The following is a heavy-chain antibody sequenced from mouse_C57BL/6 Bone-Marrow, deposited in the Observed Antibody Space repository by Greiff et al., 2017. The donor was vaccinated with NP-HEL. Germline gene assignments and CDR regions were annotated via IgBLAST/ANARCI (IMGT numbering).Heavy chain of an antibody. Sequence: QVQLKQSGAELVKPGASVKISCKASGYAFSSYWMNWVKQRPGKGLEWIGQIYPGDGDTNYNGKFKGKATLTADKSSSTAYKQLSSLTSEDSAVYFCARCYYYGSSYWYFDVWGTGTTVTVSS. CDR1: GYAFSSYW. D-gene: IGHD1-1*01. CDR2: IYPGDGDT. CDR3: ARCYYYGSSYWYFDV. V-gene: IGHV1-80*01. J-gene: IGHJ1*03.